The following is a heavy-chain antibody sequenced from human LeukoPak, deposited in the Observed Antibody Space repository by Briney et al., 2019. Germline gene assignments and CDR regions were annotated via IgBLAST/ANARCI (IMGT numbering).Heavy chain of an antibody. Sequence: SETLSLTCTVSGGSISSYYWSWIRQPPGKGLEWIGEINHSGSTNYNPSLKSRVTISVDTSKNQFSLKLSSVTAADTAVYYCARVPGPEYSSDHQGWFDPWGQGTLVTVSS. V-gene: IGHV4-34*01. CDR1: GGSISSYY. CDR2: INHSGST. D-gene: IGHD6-19*01. CDR3: ARVPGPEYSSDHQGWFDP. J-gene: IGHJ5*02.